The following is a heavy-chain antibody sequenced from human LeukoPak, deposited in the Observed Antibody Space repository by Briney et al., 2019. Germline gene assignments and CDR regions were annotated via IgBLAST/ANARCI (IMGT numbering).Heavy chain of an antibody. J-gene: IGHJ4*02. CDR3: AEDSGITAAGIDY. V-gene: IGHV4-39*07. CDR1: GGSIRWSTYY. D-gene: IGHD6-13*01. CDR2: IYYSGST. Sequence: SETLSLTCTVSGGSIRWSTYYRGWIRQPPGKGLEWIGSIYYSGSTYYNPSLKSRVTISVDTSKNQFSLKLSSVTAADTAVYYCAEDSGITAAGIDYWGQGTLVTVSS.